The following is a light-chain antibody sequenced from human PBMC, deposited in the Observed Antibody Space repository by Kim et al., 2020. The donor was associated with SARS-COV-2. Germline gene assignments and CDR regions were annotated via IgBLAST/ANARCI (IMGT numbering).Light chain of an antibody. CDR2: DAS. CDR3: QQYDTLPLT. CDR1: QGIYNY. J-gene: IGKJ4*01. Sequence: IQIPQSPSSLSASIGDRITITCQASQGIYNYLNWYQQKPGKAPKLLIYDASNLETGVPSRFSGSQSGTNFIFTISSLQPEDVATYYCQQYDTLPLTFGGGTKVDIK. V-gene: IGKV1-33*01.